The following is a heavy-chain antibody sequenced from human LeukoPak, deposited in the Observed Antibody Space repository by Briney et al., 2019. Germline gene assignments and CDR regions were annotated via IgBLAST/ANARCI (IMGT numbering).Heavy chain of an antibody. CDR3: ARGAQWYYYDSSGYTGDY. CDR2: ISSSSSTI. D-gene: IGHD3-22*01. CDR1: GFTFSSYS. V-gene: IGHV3-48*04. Sequence: GGPLRLSCAASGFTFSSYSMNWVRQAPGKGLEWVSYISSSSSTIYHADSVKGRFTISRDNAKNSLYLQMNSLRAEDTAVYYCARGAQWYYYDSSGYTGDYWGQGTLVTVSS. J-gene: IGHJ4*02.